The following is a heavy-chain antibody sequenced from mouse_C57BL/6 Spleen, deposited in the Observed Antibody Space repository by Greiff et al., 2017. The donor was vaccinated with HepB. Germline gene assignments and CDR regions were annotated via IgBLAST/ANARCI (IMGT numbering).Heavy chain of an antibody. J-gene: IGHJ2*01. Sequence: VQLQQPGAELVKPGASVKLSCKASGYTFTSYWMQWVKQRPGQGLEWIGEIDPSDSYTNYNQKFKGKATLTVDTSSSTAYMQLSSLTSEDSAVYYCARREHSSYAYFDYWGQGTTLTVSS. CDR3: ARREHSSYAYFDY. D-gene: IGHD1-1*01. V-gene: IGHV1-50*01. CDR2: IDPSDSYT. CDR1: GYTFTSYW.